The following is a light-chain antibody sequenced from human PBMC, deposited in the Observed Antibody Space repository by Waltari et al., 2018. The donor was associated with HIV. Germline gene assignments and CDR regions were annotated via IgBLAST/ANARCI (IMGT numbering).Light chain of an antibody. Sequence: QSALTQPAPVPGFPDRPIPTSCTGTGRDVGGYNLFSWYQQHPGKAPKLMIYEVSKRPSGVSNRFSGSKSGNTASLTISGLQAEDEADYYCCSYAGSSTLVFGGGTKLTVL. CDR2: EVS. CDR1: GRDVGGYNL. J-gene: IGLJ2*01. V-gene: IGLV2-23*02. CDR3: CSYAGSSTLV.